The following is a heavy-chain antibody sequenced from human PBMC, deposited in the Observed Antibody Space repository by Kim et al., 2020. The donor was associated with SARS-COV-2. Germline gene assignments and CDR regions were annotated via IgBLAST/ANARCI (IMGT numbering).Heavy chain of an antibody. Sequence: SETLSLTCTVSGDSISSSSYDWGWIRQPPGKGLEWIGSIYYTGSTYYNPSLKSRVTISIDTSKNQFSLKLSSVTAADTAVFYCARQATSSWIWGQGTLVTVSS. V-gene: IGHV4-39*01. CDR2: IYYTGST. J-gene: IGHJ4*02. CDR1: GDSISSSSYD. CDR3: ARQATSSWI. D-gene: IGHD6-13*01.